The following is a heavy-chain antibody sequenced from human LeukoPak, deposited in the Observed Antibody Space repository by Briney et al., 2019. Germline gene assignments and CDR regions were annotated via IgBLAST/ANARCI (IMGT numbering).Heavy chain of an antibody. V-gene: IGHV3-23*01. D-gene: IGHD3-9*01. CDR1: GFTFSSYA. J-gene: IGHJ4*02. CDR2: ISGSGGST. Sequence: PGGSLRLSCAASGFTFSSYAINWVRQAPGKGLEWVSGISGSGGSTHYADSVKGRFTISRDNSKNTLYLQMNSLRAEDTAVYYCAKEYYDVLTGYYFGYFDSWGQGTLVTVSS. CDR3: AKEYYDVLTGYYFGYFDS.